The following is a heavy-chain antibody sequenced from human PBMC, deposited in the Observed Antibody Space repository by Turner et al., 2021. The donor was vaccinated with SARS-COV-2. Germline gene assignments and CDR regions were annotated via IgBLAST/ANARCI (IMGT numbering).Heavy chain of an antibody. Sequence: QVQLQESGPGLVKPSQTLSLTCPFSGGSISSGGYYWSWIRQHPGKGLEWIGYIYYSGSTYYNPSLKSRVTISVDTSKNQFSLKLSSVTAADTAVYYCARGGGYSYGALDYWGQGTLVTVSS. D-gene: IGHD5-18*01. CDR1: GGSISSGGYY. V-gene: IGHV4-31*03. CDR2: IYYSGST. CDR3: ARGGGYSYGALDY. J-gene: IGHJ4*02.